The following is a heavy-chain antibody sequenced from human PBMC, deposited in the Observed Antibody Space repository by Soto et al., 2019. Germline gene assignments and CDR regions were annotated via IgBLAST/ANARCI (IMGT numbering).Heavy chain of an antibody. CDR3: ARHAPGYSYNWIDP. Sequence: PWETLSLTCTVSGGSITSSSHYWGWIRQPPGKGLEWIGTIYNGGDTYYNPSLRSRLTVTLDTSNTQFSLKLRFVTAAATAVYYRARHAPGYSYNWIDPWGQGTLVTVSS. D-gene: IGHD5-18*01. V-gene: IGHV4-39*01. J-gene: IGHJ5*02. CDR1: GGSITSSSHY. CDR2: IYNGGDT.